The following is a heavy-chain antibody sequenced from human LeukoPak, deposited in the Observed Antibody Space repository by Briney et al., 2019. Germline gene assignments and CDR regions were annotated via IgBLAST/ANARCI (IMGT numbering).Heavy chain of an antibody. D-gene: IGHD6-19*01. V-gene: IGHV1-69*04. CDR2: IIPILGIA. CDR3: ARENVNSAWSRLRYYYYDLDV. Sequence: ASVKVSCKASGGTFSSYAISWVRQSPGQGLEWMGRIIPILGIANYAQKFQGRVTITAYKSTSTAYMQLSSLRSEDTAVYSCARENVNSAWSRLRYYYYDLDVWGQGTTVTVSS. CDR1: GGTFSSYA. J-gene: IGHJ6*02.